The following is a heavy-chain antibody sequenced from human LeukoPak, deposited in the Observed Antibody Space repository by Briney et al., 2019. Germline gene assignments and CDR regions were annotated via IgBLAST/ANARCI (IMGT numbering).Heavy chain of an antibody. V-gene: IGHV5-51*01. Sequence: GPSLQISSPGPGSGFTSYWIGWVRPMPGQGMEWMGVIYPGDLRVRYNPSFQGQVTISVDKSINTAYLQWVSLRASDSAMYYCACRDLTSTWSFPWGQGTLVTVSS. D-gene: IGHD6-13*01. J-gene: IGHJ5*02. CDR2: IYPGDLRV. CDR1: GSGFTSYW. CDR3: ACRDLTSTWSFP.